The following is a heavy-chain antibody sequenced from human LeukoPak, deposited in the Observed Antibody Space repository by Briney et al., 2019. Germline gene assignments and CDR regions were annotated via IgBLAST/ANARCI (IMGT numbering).Heavy chain of an antibody. CDR2: IYYIGTT. V-gene: IGHV4-31*03. CDR3: ARLKGRIAAYYFDY. CDR1: GGSINNDDYY. Sequence: SETLSLTCTVSGGSINNDDYYWSWVRQQPGKGLEWIAYIYYIGTTYYNPTLKSRGTISIDTSQNQFSLKLSPVTAADTAVYYCARLKGRIAAYYFDYWGQGILVTVSS. D-gene: IGHD6-6*01. J-gene: IGHJ4*01.